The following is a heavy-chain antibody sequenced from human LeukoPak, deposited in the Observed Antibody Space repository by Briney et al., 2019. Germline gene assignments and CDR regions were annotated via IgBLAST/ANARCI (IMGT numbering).Heavy chain of an antibody. V-gene: IGHV3-23*01. Sequence: GGSLRLSCAASEVTFRKFAMNWGRHAPPEGLDWVSAVSVSGVNTFYADSVKGRFTISRDNSRNTLLLQMNSLRAEDTTTYYCTKATRHWGQGTLVTVPS. D-gene: IGHD2-2*01. J-gene: IGHJ4*02. CDR1: EVTFRKFA. CDR2: VSVSGVNT. CDR3: TKATRH.